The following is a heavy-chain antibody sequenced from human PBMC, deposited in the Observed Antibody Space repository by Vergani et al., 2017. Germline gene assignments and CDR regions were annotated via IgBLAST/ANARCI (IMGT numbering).Heavy chain of an antibody. Sequence: QVQLVESGGGVVQRGGSLRLSCATSGFTLSNYDMQWIRQGPGKGLEFVAFIQFDGSNQYYADSVKGRFTLSRDFSKTTLYLQMNSLRTDDTAKYYCAKHFRGWGIDYGGQGTQVIVSS. D-gene: IGHD3-16*01. J-gene: IGHJ4*02. CDR3: AKHFRGWGIDY. CDR2: IQFDGSNQ. V-gene: IGHV3-30*02. CDR1: GFTLSNYD.